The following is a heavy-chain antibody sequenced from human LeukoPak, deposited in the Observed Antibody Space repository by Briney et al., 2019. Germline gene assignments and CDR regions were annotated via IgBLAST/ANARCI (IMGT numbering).Heavy chain of an antibody. D-gene: IGHD3-10*01. CDR3: ARDSRATLVITIGGMDV. CDR2: ISYDGSNK. J-gene: IGHJ6*02. V-gene: IGHV3-30-3*01. Sequence: GGSLRLSCAASGFTFSSYEMNWVRQAPGKGLEWVAVISYDGSNKYYADSVKGRFTISRDNSKNTLYLQMNSLRAEDTAVYYCARDSRATLVITIGGMDVWGQGTTVTVSS. CDR1: GFTFSSYE.